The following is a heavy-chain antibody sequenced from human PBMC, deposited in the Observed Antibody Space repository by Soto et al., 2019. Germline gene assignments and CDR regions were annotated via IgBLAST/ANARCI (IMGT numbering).Heavy chain of an antibody. D-gene: IGHD3-22*01. CDR2: INPSGGST. CDR1: GYTFTSYY. Sequence: GASVKVSCKASGYTFTSYYMHWVRQAPGQGLEWMGIINPSGGSTSYAQKFQGRVTMTRDTSTSTVYMELSSLRSEDTAVYYCARYYYDSSGQRLQHYGMDVWGQGTTVTVSS. V-gene: IGHV1-46*03. J-gene: IGHJ6*02. CDR3: ARYYYDSSGQRLQHYGMDV.